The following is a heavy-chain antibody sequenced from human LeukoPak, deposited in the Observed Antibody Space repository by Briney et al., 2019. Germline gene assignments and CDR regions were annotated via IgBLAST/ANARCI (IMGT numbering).Heavy chain of an antibody. V-gene: IGHV3-11*04. CDR3: ARVGPTFEVGYYGLDV. J-gene: IGHJ6*02. Sequence: GGSLRLSCAASGFTFSDYYMSWIRQAPGKGLEWVSYVSSSSSTISYADSVKGRFTISRDNAKNSLFLQMNSLRAEDTAVYYCARVGPTFEVGYYGLDVWGQGTTVTVSS. D-gene: IGHD2/OR15-2a*01. CDR2: VSSSSSTI. CDR1: GFTFSDYY.